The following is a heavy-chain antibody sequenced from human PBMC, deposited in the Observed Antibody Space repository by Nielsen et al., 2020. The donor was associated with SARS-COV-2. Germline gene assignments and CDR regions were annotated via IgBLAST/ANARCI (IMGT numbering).Heavy chain of an antibody. CDR1: GFTFSSYG. V-gene: IGHV3-30*03. J-gene: IGHJ6*02. D-gene: IGHD4-17*01. CDR3: ARDLGFYGDYYYGMDV. CDR2: ISYDGSNK. Sequence: GESLKISCAASGFTFSSYGMHWVRQAPDKGLEWVAVISYDGSNKYYADSVKGRFTISRDNSKNTLYLQMNSLRAEDTAVYYCARDLGFYGDYYYGMDVWGQGTTVTVSS.